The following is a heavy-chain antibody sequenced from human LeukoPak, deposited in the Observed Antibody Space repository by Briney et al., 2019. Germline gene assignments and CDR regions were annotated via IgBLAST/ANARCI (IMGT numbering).Heavy chain of an antibody. CDR2: ISHSGGTT. J-gene: IGHJ3*02. V-gene: IGHV3-23*01. D-gene: IGHD2-15*01. CDR3: AKAPPPYCSGGSCFDAFDI. Sequence: PGGSLRLSCAASGFTFSSYGMSWVRQAPGKGLEWVSAISHSGGTTYYADSVKGRFTISRDNSKSTLYLQMNSLRAEDTALYYCAKAPPPYCSGGSCFDAFDIWGQGTMVTVSS. CDR1: GFTFSSYG.